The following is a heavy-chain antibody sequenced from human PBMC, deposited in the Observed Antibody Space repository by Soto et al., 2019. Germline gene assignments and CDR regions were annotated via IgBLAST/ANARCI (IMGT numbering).Heavy chain of an antibody. CDR3: TTEAEYYDILTGLGDDY. Sequence: PGGSLRLSCAASGFTFSNAWMNWVRQAPGKGLEWVGRIKSKTDGGTTDYAAPVKGRFTISRDDSKNTLYLQMNSPKTEDTAVYYCTTEAEYYDILTGLGDDYWGQGTLVTVSS. V-gene: IGHV3-15*07. J-gene: IGHJ4*02. D-gene: IGHD3-9*01. CDR1: GFTFSNAW. CDR2: IKSKTDGGTT.